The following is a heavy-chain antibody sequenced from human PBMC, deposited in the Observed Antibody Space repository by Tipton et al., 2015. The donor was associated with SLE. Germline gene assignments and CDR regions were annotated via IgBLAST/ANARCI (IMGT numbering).Heavy chain of an antibody. CDR1: GFTFSSYW. J-gene: IGHJ4*02. D-gene: IGHD6-13*01. Sequence: SLRLSCAASGFTFSSYWMFWVRQAPGKGLAWVSRINSDGSTITYADPVKGRFTISRDNAKNTLFLEMNNLRADDTAVYYCVRGDYTSSRFHDWGQGTLVTVYS. V-gene: IGHV3-74*01. CDR2: INSDGSTI. CDR3: VRGDYTSSRFHD.